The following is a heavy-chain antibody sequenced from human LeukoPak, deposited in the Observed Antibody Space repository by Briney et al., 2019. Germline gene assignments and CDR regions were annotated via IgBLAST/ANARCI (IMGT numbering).Heavy chain of an antibody. CDR2: IYPDDSDT. D-gene: IGHD2-15*01. J-gene: IGHJ4*02. V-gene: IGHV5-51*01. CDR1: GYSFTNYW. Sequence: GESLKISCKVSGYSFTNYWIGWVRQMPGKGMEWMGIIYPDDSDTKYSPSFQGQVTISADKSISTAYLQWSSLKASDTAMYYCARSGRLGYCSGGSCFRWDYWGQGTLVTVSS. CDR3: ARSGRLGYCSGGSCFRWDY.